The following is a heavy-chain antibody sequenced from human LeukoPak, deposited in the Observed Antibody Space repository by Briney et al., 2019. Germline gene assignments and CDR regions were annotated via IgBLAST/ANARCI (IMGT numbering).Heavy chain of an antibody. CDR1: GGTFSSYA. J-gene: IGHJ4*02. CDR2: IIPIFGTA. V-gene: IGHV1-69*13. D-gene: IGHD3-3*01. Sequence: ASVKVSCKASGGTFSSYAISWVRQAPGQGLEWMGGIIPIFGTANYAQKFQGRVTITADESTSTAYMELSSLRSEDTAVYYCARGLTYYDFWSGYLSFDYWGQGTLVTVSS. CDR3: ARGLTYYDFWSGYLSFDY.